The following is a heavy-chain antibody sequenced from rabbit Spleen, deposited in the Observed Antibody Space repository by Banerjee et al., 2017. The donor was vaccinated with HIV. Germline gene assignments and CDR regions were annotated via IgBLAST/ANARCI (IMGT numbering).Heavy chain of an antibody. Sequence: QSLEESGGGLVQPEGSLTLTCKASGFSFNSNDYMCWVRQAPGKGLEWIACTAGGRSTFTYYASWAKGRFTISKASSTTVTLQMTSLTAADTATYFCARDLVAVIGWNFSLWGQGTLVTVS. J-gene: IGHJ4*01. V-gene: IGHV1S40*01. CDR3: ARDLVAVIGWNFSL. CDR2: TAGGRSTFT. D-gene: IGHD1-1*01. CDR1: GFSFNSNDY.